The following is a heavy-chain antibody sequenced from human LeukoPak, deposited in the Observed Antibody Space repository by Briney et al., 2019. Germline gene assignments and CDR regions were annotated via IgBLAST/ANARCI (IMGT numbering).Heavy chain of an antibody. CDR1: AFTFSIYA. V-gene: IGHV3-23*01. J-gene: IGHJ4*02. D-gene: IGHD5-12*01. Sequence: GGSLRLSCAASAFTFSIYAMTWVRKAPGKGLDWVSSISDSDGSTYYADSVKGRFTISRDSSKNTLYLQVSSLRAEDTAVYYCARGLGYDYYFDYWGQGTLVTVSS. CDR2: ISDSDGST. CDR3: ARGLGYDYYFDY.